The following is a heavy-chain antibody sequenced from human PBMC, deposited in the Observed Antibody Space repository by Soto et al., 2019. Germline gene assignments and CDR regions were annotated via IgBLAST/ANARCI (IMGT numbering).Heavy chain of an antibody. J-gene: IGHJ4*02. D-gene: IGHD2-2*01. V-gene: IGHV3-23*01. CDR2: ISDSGGST. Sequence: GGSLRLSCAASGFTFTTYVMTWVRQAPGKGLKWVSSISDSGGSTYYADSVKGRFTISRENSKNTLFLQMNSLRAEDTAVYYCAKDPRIYCSSTKCLDYWGQGTLVTVSS. CDR1: GFTFTTYV. CDR3: AKDPRIYCSSTKCLDY.